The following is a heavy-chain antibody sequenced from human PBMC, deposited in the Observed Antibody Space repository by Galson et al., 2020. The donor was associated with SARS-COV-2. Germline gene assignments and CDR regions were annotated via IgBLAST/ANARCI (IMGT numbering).Heavy chain of an antibody. V-gene: IGHV3-30*04. J-gene: IGHJ3*02. Sequence: HWVRQAPGKGLEWVAVISYDGSNKYYADSVKGRFTISRDNSKNTLYLQMNSLRAEDTAVYYCAREPAGYAFDIWGQGTMVTVSS. CDR2: ISYDGSNK. D-gene: IGHD5-12*01. CDR3: AREPAGYAFDI.